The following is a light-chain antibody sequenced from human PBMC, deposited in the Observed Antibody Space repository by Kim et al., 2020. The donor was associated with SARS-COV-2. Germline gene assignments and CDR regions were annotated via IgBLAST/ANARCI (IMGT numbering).Light chain of an antibody. CDR1: QSVSSH. CDR2: DAS. CDR3: QQYYGWPLT. J-gene: IGKJ4*01. V-gene: IGKV3-15*01. Sequence: VSPGERATLSCRASQSVSSHLAWYQQNPGQAPRLLIYDASTRATGLPAMFSGSGSGTEFTLTISSLQSEDFAVYYCQQYYGWPLTFGGGTKVDIK.